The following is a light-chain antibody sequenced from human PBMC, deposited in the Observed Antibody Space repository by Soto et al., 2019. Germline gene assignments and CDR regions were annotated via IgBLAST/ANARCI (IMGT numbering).Light chain of an antibody. CDR2: DAS. Sequence: DIQMTQSPSSLSASIGDRVSFTCQASQDISKFLNWYQHKPGQAPSLLIDDASKSHFGVPSRFSGSGSGTGCTLTISSPLPEDSPTYYCQQYENRPYSSGPGTKVDVK. CDR1: QDISKF. CDR3: QQYENRPYS. V-gene: IGKV1-33*01. J-gene: IGKJ3*01.